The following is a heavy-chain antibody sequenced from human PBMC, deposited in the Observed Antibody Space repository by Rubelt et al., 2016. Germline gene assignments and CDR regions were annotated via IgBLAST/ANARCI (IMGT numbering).Heavy chain of an antibody. D-gene: IGHD2-2*02. V-gene: IGHV3-23*04. CDR2: IGGSGDTT. J-gene: IGHJ4*02. Sequence: EVLLVQSGGGLVEPGGSLRLSCAASGFTFRDYAINWVRQAPGKGLEWVSGIGGSGDTTYYADSVKGRFTISRDNSKNTVALQMNSLRAEDTAVYYCAKDRARIPPGDTDYWGQGTLVTVSS. CDR3: AKDRARIPPGDTDY. CDR1: GFTFRDYA.